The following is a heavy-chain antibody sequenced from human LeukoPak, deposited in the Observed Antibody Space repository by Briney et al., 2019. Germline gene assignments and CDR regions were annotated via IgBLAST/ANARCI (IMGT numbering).Heavy chain of an antibody. V-gene: IGHV3-7*03. CDR2: IKQDGSEK. D-gene: IGHD3-22*01. Sequence: GGSLRLSCAASGFTFSSYWMSWVRQAPGKGLEWVANIKQDGSEKYYVDSVKGRFTISRDNAKNSLYLQMNSLRAEDTAVYYRARDNRGYYDAFDIWGQGTMVTVSS. J-gene: IGHJ3*02. CDR3: ARDNRGYYDAFDI. CDR1: GFTFSSYW.